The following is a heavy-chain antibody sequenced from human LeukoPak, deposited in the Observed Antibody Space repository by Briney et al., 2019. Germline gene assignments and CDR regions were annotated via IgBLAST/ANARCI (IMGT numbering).Heavy chain of an antibody. D-gene: IGHD2-8*02. Sequence: QPGGSLRLSCAASGFTFSSYDMSWVRQAPGKGLEWASGIRNYGGSTYYADSVKGRFTISRDNSKNTLYLQMNSLRAEDTAVYYCANPAPGVVYLYWGQGTLVTVSS. CDR1: GFTFSSYD. CDR2: IRNYGGST. V-gene: IGHV3-23*01. J-gene: IGHJ4*02. CDR3: ANPAPGVVYLY.